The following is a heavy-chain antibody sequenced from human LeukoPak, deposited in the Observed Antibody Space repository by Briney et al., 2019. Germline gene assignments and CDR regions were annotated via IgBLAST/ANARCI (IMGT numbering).Heavy chain of an antibody. CDR2: IYPGDSNT. V-gene: IGHV5-51*01. D-gene: IGHD3-3*01. CDR3: ATHRDLWSGLPPGHVATPPPNYYFYHVMDV. CDR1: ANSFSNYW. J-gene: IGHJ6*02. Sequence: HGESLKISCKGSANSFSNYWIGWVRQMPGKGLEWMGIIYPGDSNTRYSPSFQGQVTISADKSISTAYLRWSSLKASDTAMYYCATHRDLWSGLPPGHVATPPPNYYFYHVMDVWGQGTTVTVSS.